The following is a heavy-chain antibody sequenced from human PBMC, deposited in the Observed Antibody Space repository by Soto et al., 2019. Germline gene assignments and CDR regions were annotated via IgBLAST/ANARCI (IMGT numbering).Heavy chain of an antibody. J-gene: IGHJ4*02. V-gene: IGHV4-4*02. CDR3: ANTAGAQIDY. D-gene: IGHD3-10*01. CDR1: GGSISSTKW. CDR2: IYHSGST. Sequence: QVQLQESGPGLVKPSGTLSLTCAVSGGSISSTKWWTWVRQPPGKGLEWIGEIYHSGSTNYTPSLESRVTLSVDKSKNQFALKLAAVTAADTAGYYCANTAGAQIDYWGPGTLVTVSS.